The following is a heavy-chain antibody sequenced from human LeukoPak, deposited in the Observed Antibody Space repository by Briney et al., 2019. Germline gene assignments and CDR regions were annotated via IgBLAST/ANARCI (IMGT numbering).Heavy chain of an antibody. V-gene: IGHV3-7*01. CDR1: GFTFSSYW. CDR3: ARSRRKTYYYGSGSGYFDY. CDR2: IKQDGSEK. J-gene: IGHJ4*02. Sequence: GGSLRLSCAASGFTFSSYWMSSVRQAPGKGLEWVANIKQDGSEKYYVDSVKGRFTISRDNAKNSLYLQMNSLRAEDTAVYYCARSRRKTYYYGSGSGYFDYWGQGTLVTVSS. D-gene: IGHD3-10*01.